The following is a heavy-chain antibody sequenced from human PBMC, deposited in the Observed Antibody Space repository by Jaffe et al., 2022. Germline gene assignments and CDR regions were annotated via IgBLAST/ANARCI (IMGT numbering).Heavy chain of an antibody. V-gene: IGHV3-48*03. Sequence: EVQLVESGGGLVQPGGSLRLSCAASGFTFSSYEMNWVRQAPGKGLEWVSYISSSGSTIYYADSVKGRFTISRDNAKNSLYLQMNSLRAEDTAVYYCARVVVTPSDRVFSYYYYMDVWGKGTTVTVSS. CDR3: ARVVVTPSDRVFSYYYYMDV. CDR2: ISSSGSTI. D-gene: IGHD2-21*01. J-gene: IGHJ6*03. CDR1: GFTFSSYE.